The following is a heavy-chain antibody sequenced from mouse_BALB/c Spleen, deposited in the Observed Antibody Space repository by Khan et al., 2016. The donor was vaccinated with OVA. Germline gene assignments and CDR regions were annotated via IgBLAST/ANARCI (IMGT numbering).Heavy chain of an antibody. CDR3: TRFGYLFAY. J-gene: IGHJ3*01. Sequence: EVKLEVSGTVLARPGTSVKMSCKASGYTFTSYWMHWVKQRPGQGLEWIGAIYPGTSDTSYTQKFKGKAKLTAVTSTSTAYMELSSLTNEDAAIDYCTRFGYLFAYWGQGTLVTVSA. D-gene: IGHD2-2*01. V-gene: IGHV1-5*01. CDR1: GYTFTSYW. CDR2: IYPGTSDT.